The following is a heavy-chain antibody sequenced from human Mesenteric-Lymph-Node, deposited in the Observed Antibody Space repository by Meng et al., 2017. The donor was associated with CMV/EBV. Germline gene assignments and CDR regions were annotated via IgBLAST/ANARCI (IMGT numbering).Heavy chain of an antibody. D-gene: IGHD1-1*01. CDR2: INADNGNT. Sequence: ASVKVSCKASGYTFTTYGISWVRQAPGQGLEWVGWINADNGNTDHPQKFRGRVTMTRDTSTSTVYMELSSLRSEDTAVYYCARAPTTGNWFDPWGQGTLVTVSS. CDR3: ARAPTTGNWFDP. CDR1: GYTFTTYG. J-gene: IGHJ5*02. V-gene: IGHV1-18*04.